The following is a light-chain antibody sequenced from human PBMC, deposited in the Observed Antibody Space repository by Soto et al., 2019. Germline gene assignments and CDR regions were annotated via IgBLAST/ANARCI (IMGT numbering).Light chain of an antibody. Sequence: QSALTQPASVSGSPGQSITISCTGTSSDVGGYNYVSWYQQHPGRAPKLMIYEVSNRPSGVSNRFSGSKSGNTASLTTAGLEPEDEADYYCKSYTSRNTVRGFGGGTKLTV. CDR1: SSDVGGYNY. J-gene: IGLJ3*02. CDR2: EVS. CDR3: KSYTSRNTVRG. V-gene: IGLV2-14*01.